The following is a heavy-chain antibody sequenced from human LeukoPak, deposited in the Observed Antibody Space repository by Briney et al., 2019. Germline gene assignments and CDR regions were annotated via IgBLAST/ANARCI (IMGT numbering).Heavy chain of an antibody. D-gene: IGHD3-9*01. Sequence: GGSLRLSCAASGFTYSVYSMTWVRQAPGKGLEWVSSISSSGTYTYYTDSVKGRFIISRDNAKNSLFLQMGSLRAEDTAVYYCARARDKHYDILTGSFSYFGMDDWGQGTTVIVSS. J-gene: IGHJ6*02. V-gene: IGHV3-21*01. CDR2: ISSSGTYT. CDR1: GFTYSVYS. CDR3: ARARDKHYDILTGSFSYFGMDD.